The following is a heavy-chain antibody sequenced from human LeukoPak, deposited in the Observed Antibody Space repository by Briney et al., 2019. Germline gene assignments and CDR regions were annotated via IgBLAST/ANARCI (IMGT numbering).Heavy chain of an antibody. D-gene: IGHD6-19*01. CDR1: GFTFGDYG. Sequence: GPSLTLACAPSGFTFGDYGMSSIRQAPGKGLEWVSTIGSYNSDTYYTQSLKGRFTVSRDNSKISLFLQMSSLRAEDTAIYFCARRVVSVPVAGLDYWGQGTLVTVSP. CDR2: IGSYNSDT. V-gene: IGHV3-23*05. J-gene: IGHJ4*02. CDR3: ARRVVSVPVAGLDY.